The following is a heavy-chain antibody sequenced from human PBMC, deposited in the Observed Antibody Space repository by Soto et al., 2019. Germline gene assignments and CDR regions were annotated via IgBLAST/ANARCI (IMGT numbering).Heavy chain of an antibody. CDR1: GYTFTSYA. Sequence: QVQLVQSGAEVKKPGASVKVSCKASGYTFTSYAMHWVRQAPGQRLEWMGWINAGNGNTKYSQNFQGRVTITRDTSASTAYMELSSLRSEDTAVYYCARDSTEYSSSWLYYYYYYMDVWGKGTTVTVSS. CDR2: INAGNGNT. D-gene: IGHD6-13*01. V-gene: IGHV1-3*01. CDR3: ARDSTEYSSSWLYYYYYYMDV. J-gene: IGHJ6*03.